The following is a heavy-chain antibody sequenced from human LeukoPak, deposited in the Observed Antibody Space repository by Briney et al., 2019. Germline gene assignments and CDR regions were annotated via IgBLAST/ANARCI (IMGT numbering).Heavy chain of an antibody. CDR2: IYPGDSDT. D-gene: IGHD6-19*01. CDR1: GYSFTSYW. Sequence: GESLKISCKGSGYSFTSYWIGWVRQMPGKGLEWMGIIYPGDSDTRYSPSFQGQVTISADKSISTAYLQWNSLKASDTAMYYCARPRGDSSGWYYYFDYWGQGTLVTVSS. V-gene: IGHV5-51*01. CDR3: ARPRGDSSGWYYYFDY. J-gene: IGHJ4*02.